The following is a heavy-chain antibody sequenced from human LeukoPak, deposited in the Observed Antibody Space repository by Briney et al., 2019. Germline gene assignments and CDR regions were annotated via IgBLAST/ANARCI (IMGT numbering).Heavy chain of an antibody. J-gene: IGHJ6*02. CDR3: ARDLGSRRDYYYGMDV. CDR2: ISSSGSTI. CDR1: GFTFSDYY. V-gene: IGHV3-11*01. Sequence: GGSLRLSCAASGFTFSDYYMCWIRQAPGKGLEWVSYISSSGSTIYYADSVKGRFTISRDNAKNSLYLQMNSLRAEDTAVYYCARDLGSRRDYYYGMDVWGQGTTVTVSS. D-gene: IGHD7-27*01.